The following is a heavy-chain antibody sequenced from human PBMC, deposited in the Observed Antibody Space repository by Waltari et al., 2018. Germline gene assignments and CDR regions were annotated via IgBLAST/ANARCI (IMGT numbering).Heavy chain of an antibody. Sequence: QLHLQESGPGLVKPSETLPLTCSVPGGFITNNRHYWGWIRQPPGKGLEWAATISYTGATYNNPSLKSRVTISGDTSKNQFSLKLNSVTAADTAVYYCATYVGASIGTAAFDVWGQGTMVTVSS. CDR2: ISYTGAT. CDR3: ATYVGASIGTAAFDV. V-gene: IGHV4-39*01. J-gene: IGHJ3*01. D-gene: IGHD3-16*01. CDR1: GGFITNNRHY.